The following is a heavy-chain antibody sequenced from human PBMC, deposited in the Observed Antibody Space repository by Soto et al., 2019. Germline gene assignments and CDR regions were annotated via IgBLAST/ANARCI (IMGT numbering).Heavy chain of an antibody. V-gene: IGHV3-33*01. CDR2: IWYDGSNK. Sequence: QVQLVESGGGVVQPGRSLRLSCAASGFTFSSYGMHWVRQAPGKGLEWVAVIWYDGSNKYYADSVKGRFTISRDNSKNTLYLQMNSLRAEDTAVYYCAREERDSYGDYWYFDLWGRGTLVTVSS. D-gene: IGHD5-18*01. J-gene: IGHJ2*01. CDR3: AREERDSYGDYWYFDL. CDR1: GFTFSSYG.